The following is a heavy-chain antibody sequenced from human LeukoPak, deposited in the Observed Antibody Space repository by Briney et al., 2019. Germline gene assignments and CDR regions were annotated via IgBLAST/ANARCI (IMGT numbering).Heavy chain of an antibody. Sequence: SETLSLTCNISAGSIRNYYWTWFRQPPGKGLEWIGYVYYSGSTNYNPSLKSRVTISVDTSKNQFSLKLSSVTAADTAIYYCARETLEGKFDPWGQGILVTVSS. V-gene: IGHV4-59*01. J-gene: IGHJ5*02. CDR2: VYYSGST. CDR3: ARETLEGKFDP. CDR1: AGSIRNYY. D-gene: IGHD1-1*01.